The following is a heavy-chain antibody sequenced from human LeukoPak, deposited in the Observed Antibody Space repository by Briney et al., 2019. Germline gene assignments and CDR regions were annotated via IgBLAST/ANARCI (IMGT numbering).Heavy chain of an antibody. V-gene: IGHV3-21*01. CDR2: ASSSSSYI. Sequence: GGSLRLSCSGSGFKFSGYSMNWVRQAPGKGLEWVTFASSSSSYIYYADSVKGRFIISRDNARNSVYLEMNSLLAEDTAVYFCARLGSYHDFWGQGALVTVSS. CDR1: GFKFSGYS. J-gene: IGHJ4*02. D-gene: IGHD1-26*01. CDR3: ARLGSYHDF.